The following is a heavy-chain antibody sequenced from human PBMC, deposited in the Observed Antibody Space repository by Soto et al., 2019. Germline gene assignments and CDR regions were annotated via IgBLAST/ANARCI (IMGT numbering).Heavy chain of an antibody. J-gene: IGHJ6*02. V-gene: IGHV3-30*01. CDR3: AKERISSRYYYYDLDV. Sequence: PGGSLRLSCAASGFTFSRFAMHWVRQAPGKGLEWVGLISYGGTSQQYPDSMKGRFTISRDNSKNTLYLQVNSLRADDTAVYYCAKERISSRYYYYDLDVWGQGTTVTVSS. CDR2: ISYGGTSQ. D-gene: IGHD3-3*02. CDR1: GFTFSRFA.